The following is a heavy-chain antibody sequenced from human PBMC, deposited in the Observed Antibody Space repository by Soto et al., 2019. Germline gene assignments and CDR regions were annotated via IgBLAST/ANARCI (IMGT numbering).Heavy chain of an antibody. D-gene: IGHD1-20*01. V-gene: IGHV3-73*01. CDR1: GFTFSGSA. CDR2: IRSKANSYAT. Sequence: EVQLVESGGGLVQPGGSLKLSCAASGFTFSGSAMHWVRQASGKGLEWVGRIRSKANSYATAYAASVKGRFTISRDDSKNTAYLQMNSLKTEDTAVYYCTRQRYGILVGWRGSADWYFDLWGRGTLVTVSS. CDR3: TRQRYGILVGWRGSADWYFDL. J-gene: IGHJ2*01.